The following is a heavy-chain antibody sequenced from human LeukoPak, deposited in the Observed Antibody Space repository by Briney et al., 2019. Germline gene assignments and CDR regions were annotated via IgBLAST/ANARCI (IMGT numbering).Heavy chain of an antibody. CDR2: IKSKTDGGTT. D-gene: IGHD4-11*01. J-gene: IGHJ6*03. CDR3: TTGNYDYYYYYYMDV. V-gene: IGHV3-15*01. CDR1: GFTFSNAW. Sequence: GGSLRLSCAASGFTFSNAWMSWVRQAPGKGLEWVGRIKSKTDGGTTDYAAPVKGRFTISRDDSKNTLYLQMNSLKTEDTAVYYCTTGNYDYYYYYYMDVWGKGTTVTVSS.